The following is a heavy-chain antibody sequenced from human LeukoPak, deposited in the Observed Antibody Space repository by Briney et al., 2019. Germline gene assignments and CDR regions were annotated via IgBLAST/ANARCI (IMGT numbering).Heavy chain of an antibody. CDR2: ISYSGST. D-gene: IGHD3-10*01. CDR3: ARGSSGTYSSWVDY. V-gene: IGHV4-59*01. Sequence: SETLSLTCTVSGGSISSYYWSWIRQSPGKGLEWIGYISYSGSTNYNPSLKSRVTISVDTSKNQFSLQLSSVTAADTAVYYCARGSSGTYSSWVDYWGQGTLVTVSS. J-gene: IGHJ4*02. CDR1: GGSISSYY.